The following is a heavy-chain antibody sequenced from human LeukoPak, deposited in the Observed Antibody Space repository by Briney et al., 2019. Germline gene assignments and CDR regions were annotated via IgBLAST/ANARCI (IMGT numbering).Heavy chain of an antibody. CDR3: ARGVPRKYYDSGSHWINNYMDV. V-gene: IGHV4-39*07. D-gene: IGHD3-10*01. J-gene: IGHJ6*03. CDR2: IYYSGTT. Sequence: PSETLSLTCTVSGGSISSSSYYWGWIRQPPGRGLEWIGSIYYSGTTWYNPSLKSRLTISLDASQNQFSLKLRSVTAADTAVFFCARGVPRKYYDSGSHWINNYMDVWGEGTTVTVSS. CDR1: GGSISSSSYY.